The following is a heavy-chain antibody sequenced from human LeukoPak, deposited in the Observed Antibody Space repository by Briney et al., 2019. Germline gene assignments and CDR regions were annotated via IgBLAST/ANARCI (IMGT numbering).Heavy chain of an antibody. Sequence: PGGSLRLSCAASGFTFSSYAMSWVRQAPGKGLEWVSAISGSGGSTYYADSVKGRFTISRDSAKNSLYLQMNSLRAEDTAVYYCARDTRPYYGSGSYPYYFDYWGQGTLVTVSS. D-gene: IGHD3-10*01. J-gene: IGHJ4*02. CDR2: ISGSGGST. CDR3: ARDTRPYYGSGSYPYYFDY. CDR1: GFTFSSYA. V-gene: IGHV3-23*01.